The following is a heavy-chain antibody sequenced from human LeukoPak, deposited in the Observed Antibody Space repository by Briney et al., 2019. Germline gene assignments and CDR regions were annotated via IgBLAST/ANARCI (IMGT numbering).Heavy chain of an antibody. D-gene: IGHD1-26*01. V-gene: IGHV4-39*01. Sequence: LETLSLTCTVSGGSISSSYYWGWIRQPPGKGLEWIGSVYYSGNTYYNPSLKSRVTISVDTSKNQFSLKLTSVTAADTAVYYCASRYSANYHVDYWGQGTLVTVSS. CDR2: VYYSGNT. CDR1: GGSISSSYY. J-gene: IGHJ4*02. CDR3: ASRYSANYHVDY.